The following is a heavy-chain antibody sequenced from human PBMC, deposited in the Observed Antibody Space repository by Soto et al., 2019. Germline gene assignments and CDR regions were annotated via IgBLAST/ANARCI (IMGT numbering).Heavy chain of an antibody. CDR2: ISYSGST. CDR1: GGSVRGGSCF. V-gene: IGHV4-61*01. J-gene: IGHJ1*01. Sequence: PSETLSLTCTVCGGSVRGGSCFWSWIRQPPGKGLEWIGYISYSGSTNYNSSLKSRVTISEDTSENQFSLKLRSVTAADTAVYYCTRAQPHPSFSHWAQATLVPAPS. CDR3: TRAQPHPSFSH. D-gene: IGHD3-3*02.